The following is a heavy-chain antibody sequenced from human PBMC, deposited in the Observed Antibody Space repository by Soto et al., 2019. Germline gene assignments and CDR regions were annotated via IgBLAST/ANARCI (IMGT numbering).Heavy chain of an antibody. Sequence: EVQLLESGGGLVQPGGSLRLSCAASGFTFSSYAMSWVRQAPGKGLEWVSVISGSGGSTYYADSVKGRFTISRDNSKNTLYLQMNSLRAEDTAVYYCAKTVGGRSGWFDYWGQGTLVTVSS. CDR1: GFTFSSYA. V-gene: IGHV3-23*01. D-gene: IGHD6-19*01. J-gene: IGHJ4*02. CDR2: ISGSGGST. CDR3: AKTVGGRSGWFDY.